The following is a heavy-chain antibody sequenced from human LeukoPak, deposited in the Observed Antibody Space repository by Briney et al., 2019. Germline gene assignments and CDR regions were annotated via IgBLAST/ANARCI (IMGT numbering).Heavy chain of an antibody. CDR3: AREGARAFDI. CDR2: IYYSGST. J-gene: IGHJ3*02. CDR1: GGSISSGGYY. V-gene: IGHV4-31*03. D-gene: IGHD1-26*01. Sequence: PSETLSLTCTVSGGSISSGGYYWSWIRQHPGKGLEWIGYIYYSGSTYYNPSLKSRVTISVDMSKNQFSLKLSSVTAADTAVYYCAREGARAFDIWGQGTMVTVSS.